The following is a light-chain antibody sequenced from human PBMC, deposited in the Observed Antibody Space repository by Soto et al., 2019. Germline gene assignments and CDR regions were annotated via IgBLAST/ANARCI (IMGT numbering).Light chain of an antibody. J-gene: IGKJ2*01. V-gene: IGKV1-39*01. CDR2: AAF. Sequence: DIQMTHSPSSLSASVGDRVTITCRASQIISSYLNWYQQKPGTAPKLLIYAAFSLQSGVPSRFSGSGSGTDFTLTISSLQSEDFATYYCHHSYSTLHTFGQGTKLEI. CDR3: HHSYSTLHT. CDR1: QIISSY.